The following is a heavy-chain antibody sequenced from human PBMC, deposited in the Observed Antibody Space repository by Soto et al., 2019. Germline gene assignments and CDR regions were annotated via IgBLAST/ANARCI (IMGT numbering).Heavy chain of an antibody. Sequence: QAQLLQSEPELRKPGASVKVSCKASGYAFTCYGINWVRRAPGQGLEWVGWMSTYNENKVYAQKLQGRVAMTMDAATSTAYLDLGPLRSDDTAVYYCAKDAREAAPSDVWGQGTMVTVSS. J-gene: IGHJ3*01. D-gene: IGHD2-15*01. V-gene: IGHV1-18*01. CDR3: AKDAREAAPSDV. CDR1: GYAFTCYG. CDR2: MSTYNENK.